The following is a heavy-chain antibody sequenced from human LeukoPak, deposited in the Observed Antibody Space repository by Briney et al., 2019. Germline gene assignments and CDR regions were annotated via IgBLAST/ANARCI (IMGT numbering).Heavy chain of an antibody. CDR2: INHFGST. CDR3: ARIRSRKWGFDY. Sequence: SETLSLTCAVYGGSFIGYYWSWIRQPPGKGLEWIGEINHFGSTNYNPSLKSRVTISIDTSKNQFSLKLSSVTAADTAVYYCARIRSRKWGFDYWGQGALVTVSS. CDR1: GGSFIGYY. D-gene: IGHD1-26*01. J-gene: IGHJ4*02. V-gene: IGHV4-34*01.